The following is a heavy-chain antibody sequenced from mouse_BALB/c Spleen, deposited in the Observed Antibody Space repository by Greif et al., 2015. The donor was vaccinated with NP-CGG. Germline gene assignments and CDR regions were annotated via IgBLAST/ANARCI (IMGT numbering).Heavy chain of an antibody. CDR3: ARAVATDY. Sequence: EVQLQQSGAELVKPGASVKLSCTASGFNIKDTYMHWVKQGPEQGLEWIGRIDPANGNTKYDPKFQGKATITADTSSNTAYLQLSSLTSEDTAVYYCARAVATDYWGQGTTLTVSS. CDR1: GFNIKDTY. D-gene: IGHD1-1*01. CDR2: IDPANGNT. J-gene: IGHJ2*01. V-gene: IGHV14-3*02.